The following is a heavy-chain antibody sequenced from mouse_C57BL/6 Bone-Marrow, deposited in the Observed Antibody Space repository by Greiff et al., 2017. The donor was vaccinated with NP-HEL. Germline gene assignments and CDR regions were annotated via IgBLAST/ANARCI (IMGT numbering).Heavy chain of an antibody. J-gene: IGHJ3*01. D-gene: IGHD1-1*01. CDR3: ARGGYYYGSSRDWFAY. CDR1: GYTFTSYG. Sequence: QVQLKQSGAELARPGASVKLSCKASGYTFTSYGISWVKQRTGQGLEWIGEIYPRSGNTYYNEKFKGKATLTADKSSSTAYMELRSLTSEDSAVYFCARGGYYYGSSRDWFAYWGQGTLVTVSA. CDR2: IYPRSGNT. V-gene: IGHV1-81*01.